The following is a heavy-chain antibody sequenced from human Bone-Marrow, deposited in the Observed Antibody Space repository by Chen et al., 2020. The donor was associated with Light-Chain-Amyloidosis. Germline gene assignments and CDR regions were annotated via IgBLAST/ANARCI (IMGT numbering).Heavy chain of an antibody. J-gene: IGHJ6*02. CDR2: INPNSGGT. V-gene: IGHV1-2*02. Sequence: QVQLVQSGTEVKKPGAPVKVSCKASGYTLTGYHIHWVRQAPGQGLEWMGWINPNSGGTNYAQKFQDRVTMTRDRSISTAYMEVSRLRADDTAVYYCARVMTEAVFGVVAAGMDVWGQGTTVTVSS. CDR1: GYTLTGYH. D-gene: IGHD3-3*01. CDR3: ARVMTEAVFGVVAAGMDV.